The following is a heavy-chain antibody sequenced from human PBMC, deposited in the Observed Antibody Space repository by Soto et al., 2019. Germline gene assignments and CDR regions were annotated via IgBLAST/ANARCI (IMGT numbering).Heavy chain of an antibody. V-gene: IGHV4-39*01. CDR3: ASWVAGTSLIGY. Sequence: SETLSLTCTVSVGSISSSSYYWGWIRQPPGKGLEWIGSIYYSGSTYYNPSLKSRVTISVDTSKNQFSLKLSSVTAADTAVYYCASWVAGTSLIGYWGQGTLVTVSS. CDR2: IYYSGST. J-gene: IGHJ4*02. CDR1: VGSISSSSYY. D-gene: IGHD6-19*01.